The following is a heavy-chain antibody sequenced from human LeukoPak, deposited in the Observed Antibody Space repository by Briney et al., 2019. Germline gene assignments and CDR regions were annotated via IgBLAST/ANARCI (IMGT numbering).Heavy chain of an antibody. CDR2: INAGNGNT. J-gene: IGHJ4*02. CDR3: ARRHRSGSNRY. D-gene: IGHD3-10*01. Sequence: GASVTVSCKASGYTFTSYAMHWVRQAPGQRLEWMGWINAGNGNTKYSQKLQGRVTMTTDTSTSTAYMELRSLRSDDTAVYYCARRHRSGSNRYWGQGTLVTVSS. V-gene: IGHV1-3*01. CDR1: GYTFTSYA.